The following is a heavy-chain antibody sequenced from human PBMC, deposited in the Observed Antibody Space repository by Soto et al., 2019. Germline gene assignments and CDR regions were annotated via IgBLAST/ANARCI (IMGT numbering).Heavy chain of an antibody. D-gene: IGHD2-2*01. Sequence: SETLSLTCAVYGGSFSGYYWSWIRQPPGKGLEWIGEINHSGSTNYNPSLKSRVTISVDTSKNQFSLKLSSVTAADTAVYYCARARPFVVVPAAMNLNYYYYMDVWGKGTTVTVSS. J-gene: IGHJ6*03. CDR1: GGSFSGYY. CDR3: ARARPFVVVPAAMNLNYYYYMDV. V-gene: IGHV4-34*01. CDR2: INHSGST.